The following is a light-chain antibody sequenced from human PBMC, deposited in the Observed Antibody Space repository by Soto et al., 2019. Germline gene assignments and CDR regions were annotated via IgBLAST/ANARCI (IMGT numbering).Light chain of an antibody. V-gene: IGKV3-15*01. CDR3: QRYRQWPWT. CDR1: QSISSD. J-gene: IGKJ1*01. CDR2: GAS. Sequence: EIILTQSPDIVSLSPGERATLSCRASQSISSDLAWYQQKPGQAPRLLIYGASTRATGIPARFSGSGSGTEFTLTISSLQSEDFAVYYCQRYRQWPWTFGQGTKVDIK.